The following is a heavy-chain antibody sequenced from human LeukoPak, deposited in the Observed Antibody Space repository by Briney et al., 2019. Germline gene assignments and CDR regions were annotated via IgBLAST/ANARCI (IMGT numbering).Heavy chain of an antibody. CDR2: INHSGST. D-gene: IGHD2-2*02. CDR1: GGSFSGYY. V-gene: IGHV4-34*01. Sequence: SETLSLTCAVYGGSFSGYYWSWIRQPPGKGLEWIGEINHSGSTNYNPSLKSRVTISVDTSKNQFSLKLSSVTAADTAVYYCARLPTYQLLYRGHTARFDYWGQGTLVTVSS. J-gene: IGHJ4*02. CDR3: ARLPTYQLLYRGHTARFDY.